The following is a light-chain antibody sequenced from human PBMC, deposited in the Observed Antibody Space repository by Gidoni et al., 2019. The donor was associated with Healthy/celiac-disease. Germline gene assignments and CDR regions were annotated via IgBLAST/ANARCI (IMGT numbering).Light chain of an antibody. J-gene: IGKJ2*01. Sequence: DIQLTQSPSFLSASVGDRVTITCRASQGISSYLAWYAQKPGKAPKLLLYAASTLQSGVPSRFSGSGSGTEFTLTISSLQPEDFATYYCQQLNSYPQPFGQGTKLEIK. V-gene: IGKV1-9*01. CDR1: QGISSY. CDR3: QQLNSYPQP. CDR2: AAS.